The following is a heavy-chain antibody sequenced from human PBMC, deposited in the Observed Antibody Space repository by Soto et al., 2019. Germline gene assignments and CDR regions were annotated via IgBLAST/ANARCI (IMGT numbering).Heavy chain of an antibody. Sequence: ASVKVSCKASGYTFTSYYMHWVRHAPGQGLEWMGIINPSGGSTSYAQKFQGRVTMTRDTSTSTAYMELRSLRSEDTAVYYCASHFYGSGSYSFDYWGQGTLVTVSS. CDR1: GYTFTSYY. CDR2: INPSGGST. D-gene: IGHD3-10*01. V-gene: IGHV1-46*01. CDR3: ASHFYGSGSYSFDY. J-gene: IGHJ4*02.